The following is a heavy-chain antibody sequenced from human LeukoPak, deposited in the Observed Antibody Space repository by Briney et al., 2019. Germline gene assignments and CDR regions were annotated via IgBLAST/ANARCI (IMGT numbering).Heavy chain of an antibody. CDR1: GVSISSYY. D-gene: IGHD4-11*01. CDR3: ARLNYRNQTFDP. V-gene: IGHV4-59*08. J-gene: IGHJ5*02. Sequence: PSETLSLTCTVSGVSISSYYWSWIRQPPGKGLEWIGYIFYIGSTNYNPSLKSRVTISVDTSKNQFSLKLSSVTAADTAVYYCARLNYRNQTFDPWGQGTLVTVSS. CDR2: IFYIGST.